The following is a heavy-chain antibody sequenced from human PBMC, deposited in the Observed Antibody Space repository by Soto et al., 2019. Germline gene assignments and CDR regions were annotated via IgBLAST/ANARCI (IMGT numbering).Heavy chain of an antibody. J-gene: IGHJ4*02. CDR2: IRSKANSYAT. CDR3: IYCSSTSCKDH. Sequence: EVQLVESGGGLVQPGGSLKLSCAASGFTFSGSAMHWVRQASGKGLEWVGRIRSKANSYATTYAASVKGRFTISRDDSKNTAYLQMNSLKNEGTALYYCIYCSSTSCKDHWGQGTLVTVSS. CDR1: GFTFSGSA. V-gene: IGHV3-73*02. D-gene: IGHD2-2*01.